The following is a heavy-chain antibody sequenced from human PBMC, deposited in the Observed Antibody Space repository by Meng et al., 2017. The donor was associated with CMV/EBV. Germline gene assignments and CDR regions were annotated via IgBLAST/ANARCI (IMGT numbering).Heavy chain of an antibody. V-gene: IGHV3-21*01. CDR1: GFTFSSYS. J-gene: IGHJ4*02. CDR2: ISSSSSYT. CDR3: ARDLERTYYYDSSGYSFFDY. D-gene: IGHD3-22*01. Sequence: EVQLVESGGGLVKLGGSLRLACAASGFTFSSYSMNWVRQAPGKGLEWVSSISSSSSYTYYADSVKGRFTISRDNAKNSLYLQMNSLRAEDTAVYYCARDLERTYYYDSSGYSFFDYWGQGTLVTVSS.